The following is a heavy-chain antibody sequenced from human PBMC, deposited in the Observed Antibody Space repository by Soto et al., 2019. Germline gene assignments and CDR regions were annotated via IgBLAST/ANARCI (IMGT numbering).Heavy chain of an antibody. CDR3: ARAPPYCDILTGYLSTYYYGMDV. V-gene: IGHV3-13*01. Sequence: PGGSLRLSCAASGFTFSSYDMHWVRQATGKGLEWVSAIGTAGDTYYPGSVKGRFTISRENAKNSLYLQMNSLRAGDTAVYYCARAPPYCDILTGYLSTYYYGMDVWGQGTTVTVSS. D-gene: IGHD3-9*01. CDR1: GFTFSSYD. CDR2: IGTAGDT. J-gene: IGHJ6*02.